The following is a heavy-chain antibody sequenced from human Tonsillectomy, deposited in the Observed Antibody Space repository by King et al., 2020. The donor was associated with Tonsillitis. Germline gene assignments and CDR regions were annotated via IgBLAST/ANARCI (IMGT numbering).Heavy chain of an antibody. Sequence: VQLVESGGGLVQPGGSLRLSCAASGFSFSSYWMTWVRQAPGKGLEWVANIQQDGSEKYYVDSVKGRFTISRDNAKKSLYLQMNSLRAEDTALYYCARALTIFSFLDVWGQGTTVTVS. CDR2: IQQDGSEK. CDR1: GFSFSSYW. D-gene: IGHD3-9*01. CDR3: ARALTIFSFLDV. J-gene: IGHJ6*02. V-gene: IGHV3-7*03.